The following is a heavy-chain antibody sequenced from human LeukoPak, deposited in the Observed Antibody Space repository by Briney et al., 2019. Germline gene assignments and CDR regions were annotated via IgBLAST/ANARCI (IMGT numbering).Heavy chain of an antibody. D-gene: IGHD5-24*01. V-gene: IGHV3-74*01. J-gene: IGHJ4*02. CDR1: GFTFSSYG. Sequence: GGSLRLSCAASGFTFSSYGMSWVRQAPGEGLEWVSRINSDGSSTSYADSVKGRFTISRDNAKNTLYLQMNSLRAEDTAVYYCARDKRWLPQAPGYWGQGTLVTVSS. CDR3: ARDKRWLPQAPGY. CDR2: INSDGSST.